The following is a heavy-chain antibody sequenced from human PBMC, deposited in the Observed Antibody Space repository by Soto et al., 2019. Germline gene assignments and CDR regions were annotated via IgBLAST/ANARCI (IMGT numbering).Heavy chain of an antibody. Sequence: QVQLVQSGAEVKKPGSSVKVSCKASGGTFSSYTISWVRQAPGQGLEWMGRIIPILGIANYAQKFQGRVTITADKAMSTAYMELSSRSSEDTAVSYFAREGSSWVPFDYWGQGTLVTVSA. J-gene: IGHJ4*02. CDR2: IIPILGIA. CDR1: GGTFSSYT. D-gene: IGHD6-13*01. V-gene: IGHV1-69*08. CDR3: AREGSSWVPFDY.